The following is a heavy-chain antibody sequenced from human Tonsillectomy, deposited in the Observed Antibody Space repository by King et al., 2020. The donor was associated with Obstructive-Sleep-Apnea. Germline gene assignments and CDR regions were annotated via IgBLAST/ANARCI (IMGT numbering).Heavy chain of an antibody. Sequence: VQLVESGGGVVHPGRSLRLSCVASGFTFSSYGMHWVRQAPGKGLEWVAVISYDGSNKYYADSVKGRVTISRDNSKNTLYLQMISLRAEDTAVYYCAKGFRGSYADIDYWGQGTLVTVSS. D-gene: IGHD1-26*01. CDR3: AKGFRGSYADIDY. V-gene: IGHV3-30*18. CDR2: ISYDGSNK. J-gene: IGHJ4*02. CDR1: GFTFSSYG.